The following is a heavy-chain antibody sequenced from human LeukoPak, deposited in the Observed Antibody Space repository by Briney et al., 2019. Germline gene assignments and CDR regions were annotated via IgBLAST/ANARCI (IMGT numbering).Heavy chain of an antibody. CDR1: GFTFSRYA. CDR2: ISGRGGST. D-gene: IGHD2-2*01. Sequence: GGSLRLSCAASGFTFSRYAMSWVPEAPGKGLEWGSDISGRGGSTYYADAVKRRYTISRDNYKNTLYLNKNTVIARDTAIYLCARPIGPVNAMPRGLGYWGEGALVTVSP. J-gene: IGHJ4*02. V-gene: IGHV3-23*01. CDR3: ARPIGPVNAMPRGLGY.